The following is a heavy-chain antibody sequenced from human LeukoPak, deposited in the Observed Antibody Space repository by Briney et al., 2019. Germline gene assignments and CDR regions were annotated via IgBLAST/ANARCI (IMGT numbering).Heavy chain of an antibody. CDR2: IYYSGST. Sequence: SETLSLTCTVSGGSISSYYWSWIRQPPGKGLEWIGYIYYSGSTNYNPSLKSRVTISVDTSKNQFSLKLSSVTAADTAVYYCARATRGYDSSGLDYWGQGTLVTVSS. J-gene: IGHJ4*02. V-gene: IGHV4-59*01. CDR1: GGSISSYY. CDR3: ARATRGYDSSGLDY. D-gene: IGHD3-22*01.